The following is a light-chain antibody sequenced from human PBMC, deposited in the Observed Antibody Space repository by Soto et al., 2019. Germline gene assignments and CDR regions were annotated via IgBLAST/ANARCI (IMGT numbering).Light chain of an antibody. V-gene: IGLV1-40*01. Sequence: QSVLTQPPSVSGAPGQRVTISCTGRSSNIGAGYDVHWYQKLPGTAPKLLIYGNSNRPSGVPDRFSGSRSGTSASLAITGLQAEDEADYYCQSFDSSLSGVVFGGGTKLTVL. J-gene: IGLJ2*01. CDR1: SSNIGAGYD. CDR2: GNS. CDR3: QSFDSSLSGVV.